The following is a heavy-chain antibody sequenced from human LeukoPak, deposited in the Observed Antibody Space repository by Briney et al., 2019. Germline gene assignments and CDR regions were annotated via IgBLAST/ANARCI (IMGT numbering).Heavy chain of an antibody. D-gene: IGHD3-10*01. Sequence: GGSLRLSCAASGFTFSSYWMSWVRQAPGKGLEWVTSINQDGSEKYYVDSVKGRFTISRDNAKNSLYLQMNSLRAEDTAVYYCARDKSAGADTGSSFYYWGQGALVTVSS. V-gene: IGHV3-7*03. CDR1: GFTFSSYW. J-gene: IGHJ4*02. CDR2: INQDGSEK. CDR3: ARDKSAGADTGSSFYY.